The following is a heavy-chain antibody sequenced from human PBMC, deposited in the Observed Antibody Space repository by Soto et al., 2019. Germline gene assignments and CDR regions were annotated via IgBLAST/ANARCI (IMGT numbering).Heavy chain of an antibody. Sequence: SETLSLTCTVSGGSISSYYWSWIRQPPGKGLEWIGYIYYSGSTNYNPSLKSRVTISVDTSKNQFSLKLSSVTAADTAVYYCARGYHGYYALRVDLFDPWGQGSLVTVSS. CDR3: ARGYHGYYALRVDLFDP. CDR1: GGSISSYY. CDR2: IYYSGST. J-gene: IGHJ5*02. V-gene: IGHV4-59*01. D-gene: IGHD3-10*01.